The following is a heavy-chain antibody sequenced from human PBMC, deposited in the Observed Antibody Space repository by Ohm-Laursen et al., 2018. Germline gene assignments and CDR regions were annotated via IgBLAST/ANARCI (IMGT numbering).Heavy chain of an antibody. CDR3: AKDSEWLFSPKADFDY. CDR1: GFTFSSYA. J-gene: IGHJ4*02. Sequence: SLRLSCSASGFTFSSYAMSWVRQAPGKGLEWVSAISGSGGSTYYADSVKGRFTISRDNSKNTLYLQMNSLRAEDTAVYYCAKDSEWLFSPKADFDYWGQGTLVTVSS. CDR2: ISGSGGST. V-gene: IGHV3-23*01. D-gene: IGHD3-3*01.